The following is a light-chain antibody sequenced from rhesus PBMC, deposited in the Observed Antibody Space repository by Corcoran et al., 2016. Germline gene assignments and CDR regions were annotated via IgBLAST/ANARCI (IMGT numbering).Light chain of an antibody. CDR2: KAV. Sequence: DIQMTQSPSSLSASVGDKVTITCQASQSISSWVAWYQQKPGKAPKPLIYKAVSLESGVPSRFSGSGSGTDFTLTISSLQPEDFATYYCQQYNSAPPTFGGGTKVELK. CDR3: QQYNSAPPT. J-gene: IGKJ4*01. CDR1: QSISSW. V-gene: IGKV1-16*01.